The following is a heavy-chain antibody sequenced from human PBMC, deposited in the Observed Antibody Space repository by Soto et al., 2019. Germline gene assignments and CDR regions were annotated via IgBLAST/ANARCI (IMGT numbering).Heavy chain of an antibody. J-gene: IGHJ6*02. CDR2: ITGAGGST. CDR3: AKGHSDSFGNYDYFGMDV. Sequence: SGGSLRLSCAASGFTFDNYGMSWVRQAPGKGLEWIGAITGAGGSTYNADSVKGRFTISRDNSKETVYLQVDSLRVEDTAVYYCAKGHSDSFGNYDYFGMDVWGQGTTVTVSS. V-gene: IGHV3-23*01. CDR1: GFTFDNYG. D-gene: IGHD4-4*01.